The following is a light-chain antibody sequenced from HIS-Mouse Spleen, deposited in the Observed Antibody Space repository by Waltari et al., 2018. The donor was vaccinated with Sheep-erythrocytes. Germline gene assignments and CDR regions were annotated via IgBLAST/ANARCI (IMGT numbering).Light chain of an antibody. CDR1: SSDVGGYNS. Sequence: QSALTQPASVSGSPGQSLTISCTGPSSDVGGYNSVSWYQQHPGKAPKLMIYDVSNRPSGVSNRFSGSKSGNTASLTISGLQAEDEADYYCSSYTSSSTLVFGTGTKVTVL. J-gene: IGLJ1*01. CDR2: DVS. V-gene: IGLV2-14*03. CDR3: SSYTSSSTLV.